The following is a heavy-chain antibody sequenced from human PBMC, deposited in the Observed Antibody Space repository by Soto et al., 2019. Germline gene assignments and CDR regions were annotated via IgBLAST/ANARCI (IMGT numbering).Heavy chain of an antibody. D-gene: IGHD1-26*01. Sequence: EVQLLESGGGLVQPGGSLRLSCAASGFTFSSYAMSWVRQAPGKGLEWVSAISGSGGSTYYADSVKGRFTISRDNSKNTLYLQMNSLRAEDTAVYYCAKSGIGSVEATQAFDIWGQGTMVTVSS. V-gene: IGHV3-23*01. CDR2: ISGSGGST. CDR3: AKSGIGSVEATQAFDI. CDR1: GFTFSSYA. J-gene: IGHJ3*02.